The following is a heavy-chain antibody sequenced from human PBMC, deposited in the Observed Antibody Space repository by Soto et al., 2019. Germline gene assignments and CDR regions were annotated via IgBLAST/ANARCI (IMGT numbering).Heavy chain of an antibody. CDR2: IIPIFGTA. D-gene: IGHD3-3*01. CDR3: ARERVNPFGVGWSAP. Sequence: QVQLVQSGAEVKKPGSSVKVSCKASGGTFSSYAISWVRQAPGQGLEWMGGIIPIFGTANYAQKFQGRVTITAKNPRRTANRGRGGLRSEDTAVYYCARERVNPFGVGWSAPWGQEPLFTVSS. J-gene: IGHJ5*02. CDR1: GGTFSSYA. V-gene: IGHV1-69*06.